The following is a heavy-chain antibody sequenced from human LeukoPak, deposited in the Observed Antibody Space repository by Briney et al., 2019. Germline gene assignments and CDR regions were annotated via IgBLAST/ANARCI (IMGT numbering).Heavy chain of an antibody. V-gene: IGHV1-69*06. Sequence: ASVKVSCKASGGTFSSYAISWVRQAPGQGLEWMGGIIPIFGTANYAQKFQGRVTITADKSTSTAYMELSSLRSEDTAVYYCARDQRVNYYDSSGYFGDAFDIWGQGTMVTVSS. J-gene: IGHJ3*02. CDR2: IIPIFGTA. CDR1: GGTFSSYA. D-gene: IGHD3-22*01. CDR3: ARDQRVNYYDSSGYFGDAFDI.